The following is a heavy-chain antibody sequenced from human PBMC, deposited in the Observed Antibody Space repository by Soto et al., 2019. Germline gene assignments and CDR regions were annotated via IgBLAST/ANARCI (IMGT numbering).Heavy chain of an antibody. V-gene: IGHV3-33*01. D-gene: IGHD3-22*01. CDR1: GFTFSSYG. CDR3: ARGQFDDSSGGFDY. Sequence: QVQLVESGGGVVQPGRSLRLSCAASGFTFSSYGMHWVRQAPGKGLEWVAVIWYDGSNKYYADSVRGRFTISRDNSKNTLYLQMTSLRAEDTAMYYCARGQFDDSSGGFDYWGQGALVTVSS. CDR2: IWYDGSNK. J-gene: IGHJ4*02.